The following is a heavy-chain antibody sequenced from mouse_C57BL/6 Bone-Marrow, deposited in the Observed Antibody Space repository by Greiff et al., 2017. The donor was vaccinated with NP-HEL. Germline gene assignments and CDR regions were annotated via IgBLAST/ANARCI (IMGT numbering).Heavy chain of an antibody. CDR3: GRGGAMDY. Sequence: QVQLQQPGAELVKPGASVKLSCKASGYTFTSYWMQWVKQRPGQGLEWIGEIDPSDSYTNYNQKFKGKATLTVDTSSSTAYMQLSSLTSEDSAVYYCGRGGAMDYWGQGTSVTVSS. CDR2: IDPSDSYT. J-gene: IGHJ4*01. V-gene: IGHV1-50*01. CDR1: GYTFTSYW.